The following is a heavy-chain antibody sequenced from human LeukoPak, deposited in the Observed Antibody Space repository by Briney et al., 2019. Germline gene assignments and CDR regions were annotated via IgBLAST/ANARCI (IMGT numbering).Heavy chain of an antibody. D-gene: IGHD3-16*01. V-gene: IGHV3-23*01. CDR2: ISGCGGST. CDR3: AKDGPYPMITFGID. CDR1: GFTLSSLA. Sequence: GGSLRLSWAASGFTLSSLAMIWARQARGKGVECVSAISGCGGSTYYADSEKGRFTISRDNTKNTLYLQITSLRAEDTAVYYCAKDGPYPMITFGIDWGQGTLVTVSS. J-gene: IGHJ4*02.